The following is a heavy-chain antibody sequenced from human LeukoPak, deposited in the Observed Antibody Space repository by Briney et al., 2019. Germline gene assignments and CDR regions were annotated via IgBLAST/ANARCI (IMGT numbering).Heavy chain of an antibody. J-gene: IGHJ4*02. Sequence: GAPVKVSCKASGYTFIGYYMHWVRQAPGQGLEWMGWINPNSGATNCAQKFQGRVTLTGDTSTSTAYMEVSRLRSDDTAVYYCARPFRTAGGIAGFDYWGQRTIVTVSS. CDR1: GYTFIGYY. D-gene: IGHD6-13*01. CDR2: INPNSGAT. V-gene: IGHV1-2*02. CDR3: ARPFRTAGGIAGFDY.